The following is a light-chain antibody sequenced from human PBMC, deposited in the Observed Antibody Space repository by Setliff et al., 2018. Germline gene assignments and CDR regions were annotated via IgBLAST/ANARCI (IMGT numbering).Light chain of an antibody. CDR3: SSYAGSNNFPYV. CDR1: SSDVGGYNY. CDR2: EVS. Sequence: QSVLTQPPSASGSPGQSVTISCTGTSSDVGGYNYVSWYQQHSGKAPKLMIYEVSKRPSGVPDRFSGSKSGNTASLTVFGLQAEDEADYYCSSYAGSNNFPYVFGTGTKVTVL. V-gene: IGLV2-8*01. J-gene: IGLJ1*01.